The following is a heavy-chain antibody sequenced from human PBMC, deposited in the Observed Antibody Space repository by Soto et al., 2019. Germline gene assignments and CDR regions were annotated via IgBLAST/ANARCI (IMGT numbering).Heavy chain of an antibody. Sequence: QVQLEQSGAEVKKPGSSVNVSCQTSGGTFNTYPISWMRQAPGQGLEWLGGILPVFRIVNYAPQFHDSLTRRADESTTSDYLDLSRLTSDDTAVYFCACRPLRGRHSEFLSAPTASLYHSGLGVWGQGTTVIVSS. J-gene: IGHJ6*02. CDR1: GGTFNTYP. CDR3: ACRPLRGRHSEFLSAPTASLYHSGLGV. CDR2: ILPVFRIV. D-gene: IGHD3-3*01. V-gene: IGHV1-69*01.